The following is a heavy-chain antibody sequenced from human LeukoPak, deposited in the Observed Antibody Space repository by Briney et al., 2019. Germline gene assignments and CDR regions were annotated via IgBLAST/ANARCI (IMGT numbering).Heavy chain of an antibody. CDR3: ARGPQYSGSYYWLGS. CDR1: GGTFSSYA. Sequence: ASVKVSCKASGGTFSSYAISWVRQAPGQGLEWMGGITPIFGTANYAQKFQGRVTITADESTSTAYMELSSLRSEDTAVYYCARGPQYSGSYYWLGSWGQGTLVTVSS. V-gene: IGHV1-69*13. CDR2: ITPIFGTA. J-gene: IGHJ5*01. D-gene: IGHD1-26*01.